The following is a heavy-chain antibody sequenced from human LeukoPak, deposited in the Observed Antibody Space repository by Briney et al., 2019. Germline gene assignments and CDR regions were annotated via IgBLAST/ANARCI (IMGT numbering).Heavy chain of an antibody. CDR1: GGSVSSGSHY. J-gene: IGHJ6*02. D-gene: IGHD3-3*01. Sequence: SDTLSLTCPVSGGSVSSGSHYWSWIRQPPGKGLEWIGHVYYSGSTSYNPSLKGRVTISVDTSKNQFSLKLSSVTAADTAVYYCARVLAPRHYGMDVWGQGTTVTVSS. CDR2: VYYSGST. CDR3: ARVLAPRHYGMDV. V-gene: IGHV4-61*01.